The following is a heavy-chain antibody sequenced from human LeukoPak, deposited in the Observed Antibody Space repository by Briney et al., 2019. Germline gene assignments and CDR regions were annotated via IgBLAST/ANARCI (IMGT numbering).Heavy chain of an antibody. CDR1: GGTISSSSDY. CDR3: ARHDVGKTLPLFDY. CDR2: IYYSGST. D-gene: IGHD2-15*01. J-gene: IGHJ4*02. Sequence: SETLTLPCTVSGGTISSSSDYWCWIRQPPGKGLEWIGSIYYSGSTYYNPSLKSRATISVDTYKNQFSLMLSSVTAADTAVYYCARHDVGKTLPLFDYWGRGSLVTVSS. V-gene: IGHV4-39*01.